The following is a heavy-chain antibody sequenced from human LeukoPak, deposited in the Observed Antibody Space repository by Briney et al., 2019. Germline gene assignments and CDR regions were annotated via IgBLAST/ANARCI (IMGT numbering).Heavy chain of an antibody. V-gene: IGHV3-64*02. D-gene: IGHD2-21*01. CDR2: INSQGIIT. CDR3: ATYCDSSRCHGRDH. J-gene: IGHJ4*02. Sequence: GGSLRLSCAASGLTFSRYAMHWVRQAPGKGLEYVSAINSQGIITYYEDSVKDRFTISRDNSKNTLYLQMGSLRAEDMAVYYCATYCDSSRCHGRDHWGQGTLVTVSS. CDR1: GLTFSRYA.